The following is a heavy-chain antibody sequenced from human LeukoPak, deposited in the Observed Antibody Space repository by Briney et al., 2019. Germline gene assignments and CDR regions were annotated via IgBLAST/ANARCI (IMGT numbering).Heavy chain of an antibody. CDR3: ARGGFDYGDYGETYWYFDL. J-gene: IGHJ2*01. V-gene: IGHV4-34*01. Sequence: PSETLSLTCAVYGGSFSGYYWSWIRQPPGKGLEWIGEINHSGSTNYNPSLKSRVTLSVDTSKNQFSLKLSSVTAADTAVYYCARGGFDYGDYGETYWYFDLWGRGTLVTVSS. CDR1: GGSFSGYY. CDR2: INHSGST. D-gene: IGHD4-17*01.